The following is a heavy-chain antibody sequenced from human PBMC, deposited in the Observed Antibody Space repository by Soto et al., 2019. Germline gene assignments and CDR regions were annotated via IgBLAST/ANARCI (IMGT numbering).Heavy chain of an antibody. J-gene: IGHJ3*02. CDR2: MNPNSGNT. CDR3: ATGPIVATPGSAFDI. V-gene: IGHV1-8*01. D-gene: IGHD5-12*01. CDR1: GYPFPSSD. Sequence: ASVKVSCKASGYPFPSSDINWVRQATGQGLEWMGWMNPNSGNTGYAQKFQGRVTMTEDTSTDTAYMELSSLRSEDTAVYYCATGPIVATPGSAFDIWGQGTMVTVS.